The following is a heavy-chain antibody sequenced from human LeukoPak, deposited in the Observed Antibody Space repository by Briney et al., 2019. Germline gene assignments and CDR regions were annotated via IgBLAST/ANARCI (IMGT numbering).Heavy chain of an antibody. CDR1: GYTFTSYG. CDR3: ARDHYYDSSGYPDY. D-gene: IGHD3-22*01. CDR2: ISAYNGNT. Sequence: ASVKVSCKASGYTFTSYGIRWVRQAPGQGLEWMGWISAYNGNTNYAQKLQGRVTMTTDTSTSTAYMELRSLRSDDTAVYYCARDHYYDSSGYPDYWGQGTLVTVSS. J-gene: IGHJ4*02. V-gene: IGHV1-18*01.